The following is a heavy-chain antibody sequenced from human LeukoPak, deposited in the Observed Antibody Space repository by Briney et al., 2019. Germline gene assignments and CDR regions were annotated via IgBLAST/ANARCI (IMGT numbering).Heavy chain of an antibody. J-gene: IGHJ6*03. V-gene: IGHV6-1*01. CDR3: ARGHHYYMDV. Sequence: SQTLSLTFAISGDSVSINSAAWNWLRQSPSRGLEWLGRTYYRSKWYNDYAVSVKSRITLNPDTSKNQFSLQLNSVTPEDTAVYYCARGHHYYMDVWGKGTTVTVSS. CDR1: GDSVSINSAA. CDR2: TYYRSKWYN.